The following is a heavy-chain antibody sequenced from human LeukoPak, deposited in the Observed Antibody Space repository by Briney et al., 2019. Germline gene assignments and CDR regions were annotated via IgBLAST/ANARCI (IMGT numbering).Heavy chain of an antibody. CDR3: ARHSRHGSGSYYNPFDY. CDR2: IYYSGST. J-gene: IGHJ4*02. CDR1: GGSISSYY. Sequence: ASETLSLTCTVSGGSISSYYWSWIRQPPGKGLEWIGYIYYSGSTNYNPSLKSRVTISVDTSKNQFSLKLSSVTAADTAVYYCARHSRHGSGSYYNPFDYWGQGTLITVSS. V-gene: IGHV4-59*08. D-gene: IGHD3-10*01.